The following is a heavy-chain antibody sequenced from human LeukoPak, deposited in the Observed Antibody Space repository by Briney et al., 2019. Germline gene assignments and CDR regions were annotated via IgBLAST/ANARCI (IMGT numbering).Heavy chain of an antibody. Sequence: SETLSLTCAVYGGSFSGYYWSWIRQPPGKGLEWIGEITHSGSTYYNPSLKSRVTISVDTSKNQFSLTLSSVTAADTAVYYCARTITVAGKYYFDYWGQGTLVTVSS. V-gene: IGHV4-34*01. D-gene: IGHD6-19*01. CDR3: ARTITVAGKYYFDY. J-gene: IGHJ4*02. CDR2: ITHSGST. CDR1: GGSFSGYY.